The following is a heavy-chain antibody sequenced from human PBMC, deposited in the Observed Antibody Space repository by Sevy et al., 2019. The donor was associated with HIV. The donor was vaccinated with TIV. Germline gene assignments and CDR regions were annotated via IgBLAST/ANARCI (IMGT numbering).Heavy chain of an antibody. D-gene: IGHD6-13*01. CDR2: IYTSGST. J-gene: IGHJ5*02. V-gene: IGHV4-61*02. CDR3: ARGYSSSWYGYNWFDP. Sequence: SETLSLTCTVSGGSISSGSYYWSWIRQPAGKGLEWIGRIYTSGSTNYNPSLKSRVTISVDTSKNQFSLRLGSVTAADTAVYYCARGYSSSWYGYNWFDPWGQGTLVTVSS. CDR1: GGSISSGSYY.